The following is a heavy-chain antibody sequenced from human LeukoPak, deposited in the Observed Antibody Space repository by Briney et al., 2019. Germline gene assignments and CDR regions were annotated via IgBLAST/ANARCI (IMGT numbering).Heavy chain of an antibody. J-gene: IGHJ3*02. CDR1: GGTFSSYA. D-gene: IGHD6-19*01. V-gene: IGHV1-69*06. CDR3: ARVQRGEQWLVRGAFDI. CDR2: IIPIFGTA. Sequence: VKVSCKASGGTFSSYAISWVRQAPGQGLEWMGGIIPIFGTANYAQRFQGRVTITADKSTSTAYMELSSLRSEDTAVYYCARVQRGEQWLVRGAFDIWGQGTMVTVSS.